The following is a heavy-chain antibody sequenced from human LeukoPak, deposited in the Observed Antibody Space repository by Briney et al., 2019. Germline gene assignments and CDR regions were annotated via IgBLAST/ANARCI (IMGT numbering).Heavy chain of an antibody. V-gene: IGHV4-38-2*02. CDR3: AREEYSSSLAYYYYYMDV. CDR1: GYSISSGYY. Sequence: PSQTLSLTCTVSGYSISSGYYWGWIRQPPGKGLEWIGSIYHSGSTYYNPSLKSRVTISVDTSKNQFSLKLSSVTAADTAVYYCAREEYSSSLAYYYYYMDVWGKGTTVTVSS. CDR2: IYHSGST. D-gene: IGHD6-6*01. J-gene: IGHJ6*03.